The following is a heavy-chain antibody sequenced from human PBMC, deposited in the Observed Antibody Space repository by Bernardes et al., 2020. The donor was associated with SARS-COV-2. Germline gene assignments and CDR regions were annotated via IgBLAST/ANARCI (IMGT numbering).Heavy chain of an antibody. J-gene: IGHJ3*02. V-gene: IGHV3-23*01. D-gene: IGHD1-26*01. CDR2: IIGSGGST. CDR1: GFTFSSYA. CDR3: AKDMSGSYYGDAFDI. Sequence: GGSLRLSCAASGFTFSSYAMSCVRQAPGKGLEWVSAIIGSGGSTYYADSVKGRFTISRDNSKNTLYLQMNSLRAEDTAVYYCAKDMSGSYYGDAFDIWGQGTMVTVSS.